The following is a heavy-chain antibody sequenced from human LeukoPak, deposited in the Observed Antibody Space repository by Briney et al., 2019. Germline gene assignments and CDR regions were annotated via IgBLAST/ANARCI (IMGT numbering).Heavy chain of an antibody. Sequence: GGSLRLSCAASGFTVSSNYMSWVRQAPGKGLEWVSVIYSGGSTYYADSVKGRFTISRDNSKNTLYLQMNSLRAEDTAVYYCARGDGVAAAGNYYYYGMDVWGQGTTVTVSS. CDR3: ARGDGVAAAGNYYYYGMDV. J-gene: IGHJ6*02. V-gene: IGHV3-66*01. D-gene: IGHD6-13*01. CDR2: IYSGGST. CDR1: GFTVSSNY.